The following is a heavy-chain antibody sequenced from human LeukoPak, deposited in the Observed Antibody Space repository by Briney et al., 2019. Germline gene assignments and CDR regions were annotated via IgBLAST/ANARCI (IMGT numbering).Heavy chain of an antibody. D-gene: IGHD1-1*01. Sequence: ASVKVSCKASGYTFTGYYMHWVRQAPGQGLEWMGWINPNSGGTNYAQKSQGRVTMTRDTSISTAYMELSRLRSDDTAVYYCAPSGGTTYDFYMWYFDYWGQGTLVTVSS. CDR1: GYTFTGYY. V-gene: IGHV1-2*02. J-gene: IGHJ4*02. CDR2: INPNSGGT. CDR3: APSGGTTYDFYMWYFDY.